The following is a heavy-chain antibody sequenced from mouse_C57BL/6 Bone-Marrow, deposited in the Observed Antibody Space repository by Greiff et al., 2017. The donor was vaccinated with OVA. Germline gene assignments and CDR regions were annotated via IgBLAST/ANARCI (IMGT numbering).Heavy chain of an antibody. J-gene: IGHJ4*01. CDR2: ISSGGSYT. Sequence: EVQVVESGGDLVKPGGSLKLSCAASGFTFSSYGMSWVRQTPDKRLEWVATISSGGSYTYYPDSVKGRFTISRDNAKNTLYLQMSSLKSEDTAMYYCARPIPFITTVVANYAMDYWGQGTSVTVSS. D-gene: IGHD1-1*01. CDR1: GFTFSSYG. V-gene: IGHV5-6*01. CDR3: ARPIPFITTVVANYAMDY.